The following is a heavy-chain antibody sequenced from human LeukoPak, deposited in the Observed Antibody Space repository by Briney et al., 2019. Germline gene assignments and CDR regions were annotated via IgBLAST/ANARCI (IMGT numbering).Heavy chain of an antibody. J-gene: IGHJ1*01. D-gene: IGHD3-10*01. V-gene: IGHV4-59*01. CDR2: IYYSGST. CDR3: ARGSGLLPH. Sequence: PSETLSLTRTVSGVSISSYYWSWIRQPPGKGLEWIGYIYYSGSTNYNPSLKSRVTISVDTSKNQFSLKLSSVTAADTALYYCARGSGLLPHWGQGTLVTVSS. CDR1: GVSISSYY.